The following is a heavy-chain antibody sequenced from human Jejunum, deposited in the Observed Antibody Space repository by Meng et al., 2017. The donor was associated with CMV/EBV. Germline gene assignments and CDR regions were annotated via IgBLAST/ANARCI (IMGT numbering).Heavy chain of an antibody. CDR1: GFTFRTYA. CDR2: IGGSGDHT. V-gene: IGHV3-23*01. D-gene: IGHD5-24*01. J-gene: IGHJ5*02. CDR3: ARQLGYSTSARGLGRYFDT. Sequence: EVQLXXXXXGLVXPXXXLRLXXXASGFTFRTYAMTWVRQAPGKGLEWVSAIGGSGDHTYYAESVKGRFTISRDNSKNTLYLQMNSLRAEDTAVYYCARQLGYSTSARGLGRYFDTWGQGTLVTVSS.